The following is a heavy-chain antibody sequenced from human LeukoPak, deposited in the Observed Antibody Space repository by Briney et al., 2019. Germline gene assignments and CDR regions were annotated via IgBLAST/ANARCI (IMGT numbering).Heavy chain of an antibody. CDR3: ARDRCSGGSCYPHWYFDL. J-gene: IGHJ2*01. V-gene: IGHV4-31*03. CDR2: IYYSGST. D-gene: IGHD2-15*01. Sequence: SETLSLTCTVSGGSISSGGYYWSWIRQHPGTGLEWIGYIYYSGSTYYSPSLKSRVTISVDTSKNQFSLKLSSVTAADTAVYYCARDRCSGGSCYPHWYFDLWGRGTLVTVSS. CDR1: GGSISSGGYY.